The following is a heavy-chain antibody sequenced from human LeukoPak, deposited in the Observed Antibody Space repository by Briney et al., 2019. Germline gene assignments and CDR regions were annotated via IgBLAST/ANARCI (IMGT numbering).Heavy chain of an antibody. D-gene: IGHD5-18*01. CDR3: ARYSYGRGFDY. CDR2: INHSGST. J-gene: IGHJ4*02. Sequence: SETLSLTCTVSGGSTNNYYWSWIRQPPGKGLEWIGEINHSGSTNYNPSLKSRVTISVDTSKNQFSLKLSSVTAADTAVYYCARYSYGRGFDYWGQGTLVTVSS. CDR1: GGSTNNYY. V-gene: IGHV4-34*01.